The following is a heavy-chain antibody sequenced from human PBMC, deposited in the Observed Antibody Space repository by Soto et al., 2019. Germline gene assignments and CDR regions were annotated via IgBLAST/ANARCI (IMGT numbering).Heavy chain of an antibody. CDR1: GGSISSSSYS. J-gene: IGHJ6*02. Sequence: PSETLSLTCTVSGGSISSSSYSWGWIRQPPGKGLEWIGSIHYSGSTYYNPSLRSRVTISGDTSKNPFSLKLSPVTAADTAVYYCARRKGSSSWSWIRVVTDHKNDGYYYGMGVWGQGTTVTVSS. D-gene: IGHD6-13*01. V-gene: IGHV4-39*01. CDR2: IHYSGST. CDR3: ARRKGSSSWSWIRVVTDHKNDGYYYGMGV.